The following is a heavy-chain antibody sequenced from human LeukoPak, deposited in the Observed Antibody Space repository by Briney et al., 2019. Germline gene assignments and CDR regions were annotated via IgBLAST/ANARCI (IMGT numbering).Heavy chain of an antibody. CDR2: IYYDGRT. CDR1: GGSISTYY. Sequence: SETLSLTCTVSGGSISTYYWSWIRQSPGRGLEWLGNIYYDGRTNYKPSLKSRVTISVDTSKNQFSLNLSSVTAADTAVYYCARGRDWFDPWDQGTLVTVSS. V-gene: IGHV4-59*01. J-gene: IGHJ5*02. D-gene: IGHD5-24*01. CDR3: ARGRDWFDP.